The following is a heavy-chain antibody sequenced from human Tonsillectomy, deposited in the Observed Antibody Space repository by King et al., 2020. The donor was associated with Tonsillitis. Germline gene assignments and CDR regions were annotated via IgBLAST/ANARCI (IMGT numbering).Heavy chain of an antibody. CDR1: GASISSGSYY. CDR2: IYYNGRT. D-gene: IGHD3-10*01. V-gene: IGHV4-61*02. CDR3: AREYYQYSFDP. Sequence: VQLQESGPGLVKPSQTLSLTCTVSGASISSGSYYWSWIRQPAGKGLEWIGRIYYNGRTNYNPSLKSRVTISIDTSKNQFSLNLSSVTAADTAVYHCAREYYQYSFDPWGQGTQVTVSS. J-gene: IGHJ5*02.